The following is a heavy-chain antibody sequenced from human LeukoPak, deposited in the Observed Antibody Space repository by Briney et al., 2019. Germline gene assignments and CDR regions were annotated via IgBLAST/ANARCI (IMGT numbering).Heavy chain of an antibody. CDR1: GFTFSSYA. J-gene: IGHJ4*02. CDR2: ISGSGGST. CDR3: AKTGVPYYYDSSGYYSDY. V-gene: IGHV3-23*01. D-gene: IGHD3-22*01. Sequence: QSGGSLRLSCAASGFTFSSYAMSWVRQAPGKGLEWVSAISGSGGSTYYADSVKGRFTISRDNPKNTLYLQMNSLRAEDTAVYYCAKTGVPYYYDSSGYYSDYWGQGTLVTVSS.